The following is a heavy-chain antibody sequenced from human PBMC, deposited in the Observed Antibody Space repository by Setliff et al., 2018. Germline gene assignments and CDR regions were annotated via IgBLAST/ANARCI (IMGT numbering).Heavy chain of an antibody. Sequence: KPSETLSLTCAVYGGSFSGYYWSWIRQPPGKGLEWIGEINHSGSTNYNPSLKSRVTISVDTSKNQFSLKLSSVTAADTAVYYCARAYSYYYYYMDVWGKGTTVTVSS. J-gene: IGHJ6*03. CDR3: ARAYSYYYYYMDV. V-gene: IGHV4-34*01. CDR1: GGSFSGYY. D-gene: IGHD4-4*01. CDR2: INHSGST.